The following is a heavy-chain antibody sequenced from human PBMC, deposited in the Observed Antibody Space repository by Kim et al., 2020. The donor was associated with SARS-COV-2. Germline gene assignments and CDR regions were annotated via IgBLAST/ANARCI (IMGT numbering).Heavy chain of an antibody. CDR3: ARGHHRGQDPIIYFDY. CDR1: GFTFSSYD. J-gene: IGHJ4*02. Sequence: GGSLRLSCAASGFTFSSYDMHWVRQATGKGLEWVSAIGTAGDTYYPGSVKGRFTISRENAKNSLYLQMNSLRAGDTAVYYCARGHHRGQDPIIYFDYWGQGTLVTVSS. D-gene: IGHD3-10*01. V-gene: IGHV3-13*01. CDR2: IGTAGDT.